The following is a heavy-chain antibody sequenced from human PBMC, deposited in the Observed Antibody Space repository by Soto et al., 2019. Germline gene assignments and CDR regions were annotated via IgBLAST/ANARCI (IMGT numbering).Heavy chain of an antibody. J-gene: IGHJ4*02. CDR2: IYYSGST. CDR1: GGSISGSSYY. V-gene: IGHV4-39*01. D-gene: IGHD1-26*01. CDR3: ATAYGGYNPFDY. Sequence: SETLSLTCTGSGGSISGSSYYWGWIRQPPGKGLEWIGSIYYSGSTYYNPSLKSRVTISVDTSKNQFSLKLSSMTAADTAVYYCATAYGGYNPFDYWGQGTLVTVSS.